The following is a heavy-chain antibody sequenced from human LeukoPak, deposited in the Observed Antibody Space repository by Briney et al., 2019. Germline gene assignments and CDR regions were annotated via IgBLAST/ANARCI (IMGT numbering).Heavy chain of an antibody. CDR3: AREGRVSGYDFYC. CDR1: GFTFSSYW. V-gene: IGHV3-74*03. CDR2: INSDGSSI. J-gene: IGHJ4*02. D-gene: IGHD5-12*01. Sequence: GGSLRLSCAASGFTFSSYWMHWVRQAPGKGLVWVSRINSDGSSITYADSVKGRFTISRDNAKNTLFLQMNSLRVEDTAVDYCAREGRVSGYDFYCWGQGTLVTVSS.